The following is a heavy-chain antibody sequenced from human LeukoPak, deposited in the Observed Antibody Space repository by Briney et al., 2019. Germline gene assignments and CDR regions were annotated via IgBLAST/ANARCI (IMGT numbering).Heavy chain of an antibody. CDR1: GFTFSSYA. CDR2: ISGSGGST. CDR3: AKVDRGYCIRTSCSTFDY. Sequence: GGSLRLSCAASGFTFSSYAMSWVRQAPGKGLEWVSAISGSGGSTYYADSVKGRFTISRDNSKNTLYLQMNSLRAEDTAVYYCAKVDRGYCIRTSCSTFDYWGQGTLVTVSS. D-gene: IGHD2-2*01. J-gene: IGHJ4*02. V-gene: IGHV3-23*01.